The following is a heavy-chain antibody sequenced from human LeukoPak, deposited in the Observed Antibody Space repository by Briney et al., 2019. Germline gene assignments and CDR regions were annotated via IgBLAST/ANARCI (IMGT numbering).Heavy chain of an antibody. CDR3: ARGLHYYYDSSGYYNWFDP. D-gene: IGHD3-22*01. Sequence: PGGSLRLSCAASGFTFDDYAMHWVRQAPGKGLEWVSGISWNSGSIGYADSVEGRFTSSRDNAKNSLYLRMKSLRAEDMALYYCARGLHYYYDSSGYYNWFDPWGQGTLVTVSS. J-gene: IGHJ5*02. CDR1: GFTFDDYA. CDR2: ISWNSGSI. V-gene: IGHV3-9*03.